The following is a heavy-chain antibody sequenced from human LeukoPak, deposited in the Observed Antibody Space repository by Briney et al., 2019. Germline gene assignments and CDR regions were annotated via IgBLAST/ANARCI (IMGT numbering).Heavy chain of an antibody. V-gene: IGHV3-66*02. CDR3: ARHTSDSADYAMDV. CDR1: GFTVSSNY. Sequence: GSLRLSCAASGFTVSSNYMSWVRQAPGKRLEWVSVIYSGGSTYYADSVKGRFTISRDNSKNTLHLQMNSLRAEDTAVYYCARHTSDSADYAMDVWGQGTTVTVSS. D-gene: IGHD4-11*01. J-gene: IGHJ6*02. CDR2: IYSGGST.